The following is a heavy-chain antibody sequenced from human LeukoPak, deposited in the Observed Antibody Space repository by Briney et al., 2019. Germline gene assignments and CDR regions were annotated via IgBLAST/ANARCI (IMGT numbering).Heavy chain of an antibody. J-gene: IGHJ5*02. Sequence: GGSLRLSCAASEFTFSSYAMHWVRQAPGKGLEWVAVISYDGSNKYYADSVKGRFTISRDDSKNTLYLQMNSLRAEDTAVYYCARDSTDDSWFDPWGQGTLVTVSS. D-gene: IGHD2-2*01. V-gene: IGHV3-30-3*01. CDR1: EFTFSSYA. CDR2: ISYDGSNK. CDR3: ARDSTDDSWFDP.